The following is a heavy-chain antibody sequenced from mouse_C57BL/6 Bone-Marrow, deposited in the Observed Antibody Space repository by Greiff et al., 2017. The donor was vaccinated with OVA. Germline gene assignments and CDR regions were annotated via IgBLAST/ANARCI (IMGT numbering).Heavy chain of an antibody. CDR3: ADYESRLCVDY. J-gene: IGHJ2*02. D-gene: IGHD1-1*01. CDR2: IVPCDSYI. V-gene: IGHV1-59*01. CDR1: GYTFTNYW. Sequence: QVQLQQPGAELVRPGTSVKLSCKASGYTFTNYWMHWVKQRPGQGLEWIGVIVPCDSYINYNQKFKGRATLTVDTSSSTAYMHLSSLTSEDSAVYDCADYESRLCVDYWGQGTSLTVSA.